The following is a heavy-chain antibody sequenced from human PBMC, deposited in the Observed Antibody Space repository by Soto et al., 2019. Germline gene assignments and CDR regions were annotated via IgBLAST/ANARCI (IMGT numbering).Heavy chain of an antibody. V-gene: IGHV1-2*04. CDR1: GYTFTGYY. D-gene: IGHD5-12*01. Sequence: ASVKVSCKASGYTFTGYYMHWVRQAPGQGLEWMGWINPNSGGTNYAQTFHGWLTTTTATSIRTSYIDPSSLRSDAPAVYYCARSPRESHSGYDSRDAYYYYGMDVWGQGTTVTVSS. CDR3: ARSPRESHSGYDSRDAYYYYGMDV. J-gene: IGHJ6*02. CDR2: INPNSGGT.